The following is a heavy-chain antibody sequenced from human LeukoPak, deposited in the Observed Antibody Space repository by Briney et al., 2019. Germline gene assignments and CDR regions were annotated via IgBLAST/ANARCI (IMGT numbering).Heavy chain of an antibody. CDR1: GGSISSSTYY. J-gene: IGHJ5*02. V-gene: IGHV4-61*05. CDR2: IFYSGSP. Sequence: SSETLSLTCTVSGGSISSSTYYWSWIRQPPGKGLEWIGYIFYSGSPNYNPSLKSRVTISVDTSKNQFSLKLTSVTAADTAVYYCARHVTSDLSWFDPWGQGTLVTVSS. CDR3: ARHVTSDLSWFDP. D-gene: IGHD3-10*01.